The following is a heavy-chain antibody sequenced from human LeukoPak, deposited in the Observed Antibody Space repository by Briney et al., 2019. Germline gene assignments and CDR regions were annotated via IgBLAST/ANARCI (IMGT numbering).Heavy chain of an antibody. CDR2: ISGSGGST. CDR3: AKGTMIVTWFDY. D-gene: IGHD3-22*01. J-gene: IGHJ4*02. Sequence: GGSLRLSCAASGFTFSSYAMSWVRQAPGKGLEWVSAISGSGGSTYYADSVKGRFTISRDNSKNTLYLQMNSLRTEDTAVYYCAKGTMIVTWFDYWGQGTLVTVSS. V-gene: IGHV3-23*01. CDR1: GFTFSSYA.